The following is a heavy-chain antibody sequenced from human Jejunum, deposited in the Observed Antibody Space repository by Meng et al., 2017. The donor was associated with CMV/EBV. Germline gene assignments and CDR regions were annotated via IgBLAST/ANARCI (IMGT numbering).Heavy chain of an antibody. J-gene: IGHJ4*02. CDR3: AREDCTSTSCHTSDY. CDR1: FTFSNAW. V-gene: IGHV3-21*01. Sequence: FTFSNAWMSWVRQAPGKGLEWVSSISSAGHYIFYADSVKGRFTTSRDNARNSLYLQMSSLRADDTAVYYCAREDCTSTSCHTSDYWGQGTMVTVSS. CDR2: ISSAGHYI. D-gene: IGHD2-2*01.